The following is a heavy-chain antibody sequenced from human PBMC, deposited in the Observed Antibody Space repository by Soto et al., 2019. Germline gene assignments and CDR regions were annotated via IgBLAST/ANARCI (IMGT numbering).Heavy chain of an antibody. V-gene: IGHV3-74*01. D-gene: IGHD1-26*01. Sequence: EVQLVESGGGLVQPGGSLRLSCAVSGFTFSSYWMHWVRQAPGKGLVWVSRIKTDGRSTSYADSVKGRFKISRDNAKNTLYLQLNSLRAEDTAVYYCARVGSGSYWFDYWGQGTLVTVSS. CDR2: IKTDGRST. CDR3: ARVGSGSYWFDY. J-gene: IGHJ4*02. CDR1: GFTFSSYW.